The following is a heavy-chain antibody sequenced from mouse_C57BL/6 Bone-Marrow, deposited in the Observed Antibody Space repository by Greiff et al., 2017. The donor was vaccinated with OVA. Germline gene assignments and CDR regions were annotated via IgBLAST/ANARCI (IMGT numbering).Heavy chain of an antibody. CDR3: ARSLMVTKAWFAY. Sequence: VQLQQSGPELVKPGASVKISCKASGYSFTGYYMNWVKQSPEKSLEWIGEINPSTGGTTYNQKFKAKATLTVDKSSSTAYMQLKSLTSEDSAVYYCARSLMVTKAWFAYWGQGTLVTVSA. J-gene: IGHJ3*01. V-gene: IGHV1-42*01. CDR2: INPSTGGT. D-gene: IGHD2-2*01. CDR1: GYSFTGYY.